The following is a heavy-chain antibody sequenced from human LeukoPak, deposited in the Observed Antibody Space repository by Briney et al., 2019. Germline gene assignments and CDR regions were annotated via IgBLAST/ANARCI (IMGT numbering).Heavy chain of an antibody. Sequence: GGSLRLSCAASGFTFSAYTMNWVRQAPGKGLEWVANIKQDGSEKYYVDSVKGRFTISRDNAKNSLYLQMNSLRAEDTAVYYCAELGITMIGGVWGKGTTVTISS. D-gene: IGHD3-10*02. V-gene: IGHV3-7*01. CDR1: GFTFSAYT. CDR2: IKQDGSEK. J-gene: IGHJ6*04. CDR3: AELGITMIGGV.